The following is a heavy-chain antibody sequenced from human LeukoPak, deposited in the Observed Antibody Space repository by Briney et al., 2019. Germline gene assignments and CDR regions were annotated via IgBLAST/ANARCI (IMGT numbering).Heavy chain of an antibody. CDR1: GYTFTRSA. D-gene: IGHD3/OR15-3a*01. Sequence: GASVTLSCKTSGYTFTRSAVTWVRQAPGQRLEWLGWITGYNDSTQLAEGFQGRVSTTRDKSTSTAYLVLGGPRSADPAVYYCAGVRSLDNGFWNHHFSVNLFDPWGQGTLVTVSS. CDR3: AGVRSLDNGFWNHHFSVNLFDP. CDR2: ITGYNDST. V-gene: IGHV1-18*01. J-gene: IGHJ5*02.